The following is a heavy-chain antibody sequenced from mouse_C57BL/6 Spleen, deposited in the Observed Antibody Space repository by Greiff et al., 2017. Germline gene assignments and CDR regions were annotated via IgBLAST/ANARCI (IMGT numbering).Heavy chain of an antibody. CDR3: ARSLYAMGY. CDR1: GYTFTDYY. J-gene: IGHJ4*01. CDR2: INPNNGGT. D-gene: IGHD6-2*01. V-gene: IGHV1-26*01. Sequence: EVQLQQSGPELVKPGASVKISCKASGYTFTDYYMNWVKQSHGKSLEWIGDINPNNGGTSYNQKFKGKATLTVDKSSSTAYMELRSLTSEDSAVYYCARSLYAMGYWGQGTSVTVSS.